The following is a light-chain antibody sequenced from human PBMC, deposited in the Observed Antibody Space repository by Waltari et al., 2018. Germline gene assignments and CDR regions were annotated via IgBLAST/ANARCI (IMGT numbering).Light chain of an antibody. J-gene: IGKJ1*01. CDR2: DAS. V-gene: IGKV3-20*01. CDR3: QNYVRLPAT. CDR1: QSVGRS. Sequence: CRASQSVGRSLAWYQQKPGQAPRLLIYDASRRATGIPDRFSGSGSGTDFSLTISRLEPEDFAVYYCQNYVRLPATFGQGTKVEIK.